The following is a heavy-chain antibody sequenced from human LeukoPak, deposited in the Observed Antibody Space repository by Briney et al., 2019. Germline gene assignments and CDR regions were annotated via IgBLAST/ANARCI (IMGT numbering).Heavy chain of an antibody. CDR1: GFTVSSCC. J-gene: IGHJ4*02. V-gene: IGHV3-74*01. Sequence: GGSLRLSCAVSGFTVSSCCLHWVRQAPGKELEWVSRFDSDGTTTTYADTVKGRFTISRDVAKNTVYLQMNSLRAEDTAVYYCATSPTIKGGFDSWGQGTLVTVSS. CDR3: ATSPTIKGGFDS. CDR2: FDSDGTTT. D-gene: IGHD4/OR15-4a*01.